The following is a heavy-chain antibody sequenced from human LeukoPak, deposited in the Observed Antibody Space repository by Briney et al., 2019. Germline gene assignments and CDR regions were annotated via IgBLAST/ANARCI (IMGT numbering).Heavy chain of an antibody. Sequence: NPSETLSLTCTVSGYSISSGYYWGWIRQPPGKGLEWIGSIYHSGSTYYNPSLKSRVTISVDTSKNQFSLKLSSVTAADTAVYYCAREEAAAAPPPEYFQHWGQGTLVTVSS. J-gene: IGHJ1*01. V-gene: IGHV4-38-2*02. D-gene: IGHD6-13*01. CDR3: AREEAAAAPPPEYFQH. CDR2: IYHSGST. CDR1: GYSISSGYY.